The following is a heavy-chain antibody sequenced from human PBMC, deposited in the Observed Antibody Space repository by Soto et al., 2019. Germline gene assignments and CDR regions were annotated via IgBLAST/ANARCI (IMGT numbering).Heavy chain of an antibody. Sequence: QVQLVQSGAEVKKPGASVKVSCKASGYTFTGFYIHWVRQAPGQGLEWMGWTNPNSGGTNHAQKFQGCVNTTRDTSIKTAYMEPGRLCAYDTAVYYCATWRGSDSGYYRFDYWGQGTRVIVSS. D-gene: IGHD4-17*01. CDR3: ATWRGSDSGYYRFDY. CDR1: GYTFTGFY. V-gene: IGHV1-2*04. J-gene: IGHJ4*02. CDR2: TNPNSGGT.